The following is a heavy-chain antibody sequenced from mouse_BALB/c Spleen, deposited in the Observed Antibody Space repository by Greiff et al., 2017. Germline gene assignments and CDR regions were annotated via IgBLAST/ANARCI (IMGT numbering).Heavy chain of an antibody. Sequence: EVKLVESGGGLVQPGGSRKLSCAASGFTFSSFGMHWVRQAPEKGLEWVAYISSGSSTIYYADTVKGRFTISRDNPKNTLFLQMTSLRSEDTAMYYCARSHYRYDDAMDYWGQGTSVTVSS. D-gene: IGHD2-14*01. CDR2: ISSGSSTI. V-gene: IGHV5-17*02. J-gene: IGHJ4*01. CDR3: ARSHYRYDDAMDY. CDR1: GFTFSSFG.